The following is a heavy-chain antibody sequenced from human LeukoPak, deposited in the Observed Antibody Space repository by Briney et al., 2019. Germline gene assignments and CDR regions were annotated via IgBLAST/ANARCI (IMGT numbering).Heavy chain of an antibody. Sequence: GGSLRLSCAASGFTFSNSWLHWVRQAPGKGLVWISRINERGSSTSYADSVKGRFTISRDNAKNTLYLQMNNLRADDTAVYYCAGGRLVATSKAVAIDYWGQGTLVTVSS. D-gene: IGHD5-12*01. CDR2: INERGSST. J-gene: IGHJ4*02. CDR3: AGGRLVATSKAVAIDY. CDR1: GFTFSNSW. V-gene: IGHV3-74*01.